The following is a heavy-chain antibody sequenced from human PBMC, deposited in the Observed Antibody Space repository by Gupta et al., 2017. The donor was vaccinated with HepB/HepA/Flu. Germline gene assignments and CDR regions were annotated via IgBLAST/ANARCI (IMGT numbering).Heavy chain of an antibody. CDR2: ISSDGSNK. D-gene: IGHD2-2*01. CDR3: AKDSLRGQVPAALNFDP. Sequence: QVQLVESGGGVVQPGRSLRLSCVASGFSFSTYGMHWVRQAPGRGLEWVALISSDGSNKYYADSVKGRFTISRDNSKNTLYLQMNSLRVEDTAVFYCAKDSLRGQVPAALNFDPWGQGALVTVSS. CDR1: GFSFSTYG. J-gene: IGHJ5*02. V-gene: IGHV3-30*18.